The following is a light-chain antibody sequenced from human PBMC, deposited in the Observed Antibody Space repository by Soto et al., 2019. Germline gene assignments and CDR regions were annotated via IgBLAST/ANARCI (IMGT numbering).Light chain of an antibody. J-gene: IGLJ2*01. CDR2: DVG. CDR1: SSDIGGYNY. CDR3: RSYTTSGTFVV. Sequence: QSVLTQPASVSGSPGQSITIYCTGTSSDIGGYNYVSWYQQHPGNAPKLMISDVGSGPSGVCDRYSGSKSGNSGSLTISVLQAGDEATYYCRSYTTSGTFVVFGGGTQLTVL. V-gene: IGLV2-14*03.